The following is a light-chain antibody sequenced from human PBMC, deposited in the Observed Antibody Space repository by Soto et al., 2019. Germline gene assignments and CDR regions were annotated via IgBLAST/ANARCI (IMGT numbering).Light chain of an antibody. CDR1: SGHSSYT. CDR2: LNSDGSH. V-gene: IGLV4-69*01. CDR3: QTWGTGIQV. Sequence: QPVLTQSPSASASLGASVTLTCTLSSGHSSYTIAWHQQQPDKGPRYLMKLNSDGSHNKGDGIPDRFSGSSSGAERYLIISSLQSEDEADYYCQTWGTGIQVFGGGTKLTVL. J-gene: IGLJ2*01.